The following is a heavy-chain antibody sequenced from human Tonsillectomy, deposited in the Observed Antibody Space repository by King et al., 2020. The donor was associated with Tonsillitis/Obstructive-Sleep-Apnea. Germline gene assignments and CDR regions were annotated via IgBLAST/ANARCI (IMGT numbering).Heavy chain of an antibody. CDR2: ISAYNGNT. CDR3: ARDRGRYYLHWSDP. CDR1: GYTFTNYG. Sequence: QLVQSGAEVKKPGASVKVSCKASGYTFTNYGISWVRQAPGQGLEWMGWISAYNGNTNYTQKLQGRVTMTPDTSTSTAYMELRSLRSDDTAVYYCARDRGRYYLHWSDPWGQGTLVTVSS. D-gene: IGHD1-26*01. J-gene: IGHJ5*02. V-gene: IGHV1-18*01.